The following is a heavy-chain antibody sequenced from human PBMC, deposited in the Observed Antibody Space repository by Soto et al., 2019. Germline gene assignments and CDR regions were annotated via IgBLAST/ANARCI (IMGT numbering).Heavy chain of an antibody. CDR2: INVGNGNT. CDR3: ATPQDYDGCLDS. Sequence: GASVKVSCKTPGYTFTRNNIHWVRQAPGQRLEWMGWINVGNGNTRYSQKFQGRLTLTRDTPGNTAYLELNSLISEDTAVYYCATPQDYDGCLDSWGRGTQVTVSS. D-gene: IGHD3-22*01. CDR1: GYTFTRNN. J-gene: IGHJ4*02. V-gene: IGHV1-3*01.